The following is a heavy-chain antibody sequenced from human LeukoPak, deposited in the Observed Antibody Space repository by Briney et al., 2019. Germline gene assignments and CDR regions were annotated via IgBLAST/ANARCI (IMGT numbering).Heavy chain of an antibody. D-gene: IGHD6-13*01. V-gene: IGHV4-38-2*02. Sequence: SETLSLTCTVSGYSISSGYYWGWIRQPPGKGLEWIGSIYHSGSTYYNPSLKSRVTISVDTSKNQFSLKLSSVTAADTAVYYCARILASIAAAAPDYWGQGTLVTVSS. CDR3: ARILASIAAAAPDY. CDR1: GYSISSGYY. J-gene: IGHJ4*02. CDR2: IYHSGST.